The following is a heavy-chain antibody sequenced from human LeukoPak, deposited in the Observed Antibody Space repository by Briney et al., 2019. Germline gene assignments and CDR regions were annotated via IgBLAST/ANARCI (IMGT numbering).Heavy chain of an antibody. Sequence: PSETLSLTCTVSGGSISSYYWSWIRQPPGKGLEWIGYICYSGSTNYNPSLKSRVAISVDTSKNQFSLKLSSVTAADTAVYYCARGEAGSLDYWGQGTLVTVSS. J-gene: IGHJ4*02. V-gene: IGHV4-59*01. CDR3: ARGEAGSLDY. CDR2: ICYSGST. D-gene: IGHD6-13*01. CDR1: GGSISSYY.